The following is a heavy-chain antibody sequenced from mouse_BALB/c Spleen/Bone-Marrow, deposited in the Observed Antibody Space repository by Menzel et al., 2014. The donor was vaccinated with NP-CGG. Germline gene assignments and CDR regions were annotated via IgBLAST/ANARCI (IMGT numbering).Heavy chain of an antibody. J-gene: IGHJ3*01. CDR3: AREKVYYGISWFAY. D-gene: IGHD2-1*01. CDR2: IHPSDSEA. V-gene: IGHV1-61*01. Sequence: QVQLQQPGTEVVRPGASVKLSCKASGYSLXTYWMNWVKQRPGQGLEWIGMIHPSDSEARLNQKFKDKATLTVDKSSSTAYMQLNSPTSEDSAVYYCAREKVYYGISWFAYWGQGTLVTVSA. CDR1: GYSLXTYW.